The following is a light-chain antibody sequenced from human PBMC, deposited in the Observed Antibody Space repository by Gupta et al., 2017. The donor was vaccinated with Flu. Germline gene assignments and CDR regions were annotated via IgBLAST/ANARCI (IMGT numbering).Light chain of an antibody. J-gene: IGLJ2*01. V-gene: IGLV2-23*01. CDR3: CSYAASSTWV. CDR2: EGI. Sequence: QSALTQPASVSGSPGQSITISCTGTSCDVGSYNLVSWYQQHPGKAPKLLISEGIKRPSGVSNRFSGSKSGNTASLTISGLQDEDEADYYCCSYAASSTWVFGGGTKLTVL. CDR1: SCDVGSYNL.